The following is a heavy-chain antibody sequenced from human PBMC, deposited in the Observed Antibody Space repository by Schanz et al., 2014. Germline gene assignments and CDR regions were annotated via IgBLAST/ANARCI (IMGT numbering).Heavy chain of an antibody. CDR1: GFTFSSYA. CDR3: ASPSGYSDYGIYFDF. V-gene: IGHV3-30-3*01. J-gene: IGHJ4*02. CDR2: ISNDGSIK. Sequence: QVQLLQFGGGVVQPGRSLRLSCAASGFTFSSYAMHWVRQAPGKGLEWVALISNDGSIKYYADSVEGRFTISRDNSRNTLYLQMNSLRTEDTAVYYCASPSGYSDYGIYFDFWGQGTLVTVSS. D-gene: IGHD5-12*01.